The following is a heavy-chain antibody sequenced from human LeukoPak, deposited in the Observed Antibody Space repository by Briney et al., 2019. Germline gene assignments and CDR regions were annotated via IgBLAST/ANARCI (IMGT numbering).Heavy chain of an antibody. CDR2: INHSGST. Sequence: SETLSLTCAFYGGSFSVYYWSWIRHPPGKGLEWIGEINHSGSTNYNPSLKSRVTISVDTSKNQFSLKLSSVTAADTAVYYCAVGTGYRNYYYCGMDVWGQGTTVTVSS. V-gene: IGHV4-34*01. CDR3: AVGTGYRNYYYCGMDV. J-gene: IGHJ6*02. CDR1: GGSFSVYY. D-gene: IGHD3/OR15-3a*01.